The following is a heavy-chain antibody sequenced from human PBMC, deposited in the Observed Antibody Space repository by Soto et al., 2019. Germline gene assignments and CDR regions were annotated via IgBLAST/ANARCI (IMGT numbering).Heavy chain of an antibody. CDR1: GFTFSDYY. CDR3: AGLSSGYVAY. CDR2: ISSSSTYT. Sequence: QVQLVESGGGLVKPGGSLRLSCAASGFTFSDYYMSWIRQAPGKGLEWVSYISSSSTYTNYADSVKGRFTISRDNAKHSLYLRMNSLRAEDTAVYYCAGLSSGYVAYWGQGTLVTVSS. V-gene: IGHV3-11*05. J-gene: IGHJ4*02. D-gene: IGHD3-22*01.